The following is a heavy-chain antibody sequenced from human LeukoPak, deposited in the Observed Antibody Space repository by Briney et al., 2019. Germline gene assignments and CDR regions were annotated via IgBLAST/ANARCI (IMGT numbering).Heavy chain of an antibody. CDR2: IYYSGTT. V-gene: IGHV4-31*03. CDR3: ARGNNPLYP. J-gene: IGHJ5*02. CDR1: GGSISAGISY. Sequence: SQTLSLTCTVSGGSISAGISYWSWLRQYPGKGLEWIGYIYYSGTTYYNPSLKSRVSISLDTYKNQFSLKLTSVTAADTAVYYCARGNNPLYPWRQGTLVTVSS. D-gene: IGHD1/OR15-1a*01.